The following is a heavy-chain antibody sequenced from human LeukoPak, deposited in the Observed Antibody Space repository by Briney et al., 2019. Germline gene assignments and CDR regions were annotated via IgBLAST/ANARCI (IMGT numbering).Heavy chain of an antibody. CDR3: ARGLRATKSFDY. Sequence: PSETLSLTCAVYVGSFSGYYWSWIRQPPGKGLEWIGEINHSGSTNYNPSLKSRVTISVDTSKNQFSLKLSSVTAADTAVYYCARGLRATKSFDYWGQGTLVTVSS. CDR2: INHSGST. D-gene: IGHD5-24*01. J-gene: IGHJ4*02. CDR1: VGSFSGYY. V-gene: IGHV4-34*01.